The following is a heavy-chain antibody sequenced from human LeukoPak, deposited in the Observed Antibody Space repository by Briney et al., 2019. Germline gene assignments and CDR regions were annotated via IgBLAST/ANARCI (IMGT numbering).Heavy chain of an antibody. V-gene: IGHV3-72*01. CDR3: ARNKGYSSSWTPFDY. Sequence: GGSLRLSCAASGFTFSDHYMDWVRQAPGKGLEWVGRTRNKANSYTTEYAASVKGRFTISRDDSKNSLYLQMNSLKTEDTAVYYCARNKGYSSSWTPFDYWGKGTLVTVSS. D-gene: IGHD6-13*01. CDR2: TRNKANSYTT. CDR1: GFTFSDHY. J-gene: IGHJ4*02.